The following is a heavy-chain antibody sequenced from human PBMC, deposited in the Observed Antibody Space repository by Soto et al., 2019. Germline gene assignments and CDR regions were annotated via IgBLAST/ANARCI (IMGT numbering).Heavy chain of an antibody. J-gene: IGHJ6*03. D-gene: IGHD6-19*01. CDR2: ISGFNGNT. CDR1: GYSFTNYG. CDR3: ARDRGVAPPVAGNTHYYYDMDV. Sequence: QDQLVQSGAEVKKPGASVTVSCKASGYSFTNYGITWVRQAPGQGLEWMGWISGFNGNTHYAQKLQGRVTMTTDPSTSTAYMELGRLTSDDNGVYYCARDRGVAPPVAGNTHYYYDMDVWGKGTTVTVSS. V-gene: IGHV1-18*01.